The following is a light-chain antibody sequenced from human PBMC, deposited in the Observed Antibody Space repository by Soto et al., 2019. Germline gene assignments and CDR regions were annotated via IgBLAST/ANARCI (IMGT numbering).Light chain of an antibody. J-gene: IGKJ5*01. CDR3: QQYGSSPST. CDR1: QSVSSSY. V-gene: IGKV3-20*01. CDR2: GAS. Sequence: EIVLTQSPGTVSLSPGERATLSCRASQSVSSSYLAWYQQKPGQAPRLLIYGASSRATGIPDRFSGSGSGTDFTLTISRLEPEDFAVYYCQQYGSSPSTFGQATRLEIK.